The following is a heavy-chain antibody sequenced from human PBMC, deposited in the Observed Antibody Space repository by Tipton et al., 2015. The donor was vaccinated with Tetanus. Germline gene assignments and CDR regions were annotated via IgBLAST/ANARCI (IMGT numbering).Heavy chain of an antibody. CDR1: GGSISSYY. V-gene: IGHV4-59*01. D-gene: IGHD4-17*01. J-gene: IGHJ5*02. CDR3: AREATVTTRFDP. Sequence: TLSLTCTVSGGSISSYYWSWIRQPPGKGLEWIGYIYYSGSTNYNPSLKSRVTISVDTSKNQFSLKLSSVTAADTAVYYCAREATVTTRFDPWGQGTLVTVSS. CDR2: IYYSGST.